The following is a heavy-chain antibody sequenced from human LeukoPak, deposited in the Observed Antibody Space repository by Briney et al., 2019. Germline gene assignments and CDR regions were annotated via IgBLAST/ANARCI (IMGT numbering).Heavy chain of an antibody. CDR1: GDSLSSYF. V-gene: IGHV4-59*08. CDR3: ARHGSGYSSGWTDFDY. Sequence: NPSETLSLTCTVSGDSLSSYFWNWIRQPPGKGLEWIAYIFYSGSTNYNPSLKSRVTISVDTSKNQFSLKLRSVTAADTAVYYCARHGSGYSSGWTDFDYWGQGTLVTVSS. D-gene: IGHD6-19*01. CDR2: IFYSGST. J-gene: IGHJ4*02.